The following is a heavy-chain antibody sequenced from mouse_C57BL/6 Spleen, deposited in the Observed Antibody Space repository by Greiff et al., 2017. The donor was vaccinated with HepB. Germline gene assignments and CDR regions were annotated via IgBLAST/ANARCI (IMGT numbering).Heavy chain of an antibody. CDR1: GYTFTSYG. V-gene: IGHV1-81*01. J-gene: IGHJ4*01. Sequence: QVQLKESGAELARPGASVKLSCKASGYTFTSYGISWVKQRTGQGLEWIGEIYPRSGNTYYNEKFKGKATLTADKSSSTAYMELRSLTSEDSAVYFCARGPYYYGSNYAMDYWGQGTSVTVSS. CDR3: ARGPYYYGSNYAMDY. D-gene: IGHD1-1*01. CDR2: IYPRSGNT.